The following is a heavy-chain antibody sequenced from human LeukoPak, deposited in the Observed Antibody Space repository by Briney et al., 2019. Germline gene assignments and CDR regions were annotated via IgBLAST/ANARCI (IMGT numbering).Heavy chain of an antibody. CDR2: MSGRGGTT. CDR3: AKVLPWLDWELRPFDY. J-gene: IGHJ4*02. V-gene: IGHV3-23*01. CDR1: GFTFSTYA. D-gene: IGHD1-26*01. Sequence: GGPLRLSCAASGFTFSTYAMSWVRQAPGKGLEWVSTMSGRGGTTYYSDSVKGRFTISRDSSRDTLYLQMNSLRAEDTAVYYCAKVLPWLDWELRPFDYWGQGTLVTVSS.